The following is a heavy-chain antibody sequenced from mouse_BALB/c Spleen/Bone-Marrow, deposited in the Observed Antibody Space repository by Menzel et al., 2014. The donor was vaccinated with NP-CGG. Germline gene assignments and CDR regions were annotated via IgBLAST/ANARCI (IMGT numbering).Heavy chain of an antibody. CDR1: GYTFSNYW. V-gene: IGHV1-5*01. CDR3: TTLARNNFDY. CDR2: IYPGNSDT. D-gene: IGHD3-1*01. Sequence: EVQGVESGTVLVRPGAAVKMSCKASGYTFSNYWMHWVKQRPGQGLEWIGTIYPGNSDTTYNQNFRGKARLTAVTSTSTAYMELSSLTNEDSAVYYCTTLARNNFDYWGQGTTLTVSS. J-gene: IGHJ2*01.